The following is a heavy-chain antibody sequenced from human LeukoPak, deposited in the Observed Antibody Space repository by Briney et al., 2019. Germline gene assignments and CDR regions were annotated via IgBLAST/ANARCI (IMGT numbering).Heavy chain of an antibody. J-gene: IGHJ4*02. D-gene: IGHD6-19*01. V-gene: IGHV3-48*03. CDR2: LCSSGDAI. CDR1: GFTLCGYA. CDR3: ARGVLYSNGWYMRGYFDY. Sequence: GGALTLSCAASGFTLCGYAMRGGRDAPGEGLVWVSHLCSSGDAIYYADSVEGRFTISRDDAKNSLYLQMNSLRAEDTAVYYCARGVLYSNGWYMRGYFDYWGQGTLVTVSS.